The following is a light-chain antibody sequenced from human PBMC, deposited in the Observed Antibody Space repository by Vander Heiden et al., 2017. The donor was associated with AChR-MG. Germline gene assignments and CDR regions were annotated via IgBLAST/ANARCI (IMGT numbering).Light chain of an antibody. J-gene: IGKJ1*01. Sequence: DIVLTQSPATLSVSPGERATLSCRTSQNVDDYLIWYQLRPGQGPKLLIYAASKRASNLPARFSGGGSGTDFTLTIASLEPEDFAVYYCQQRNTWPRTFGQGTRVE. V-gene: IGKV3-11*01. CDR3: QQRNTWPRT. CDR1: QNVDDY. CDR2: AAS.